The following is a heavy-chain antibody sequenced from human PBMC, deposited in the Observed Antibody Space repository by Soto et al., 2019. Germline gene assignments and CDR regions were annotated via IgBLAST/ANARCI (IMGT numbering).Heavy chain of an antibody. CDR2: ISSSSSPI. V-gene: IGHV3-48*01. CDR3: EVASTSRNWDCDL. J-gene: IGHJ2*01. Sequence: EVQLVESGGGLVQPGGSLRLSWAASGFTFSSYSMTCVRRAPGKGLEWVSYISSSSSPIYYADSVKGRFTISRDNAKNSLYLEMNSLRVEDTAVYYCEVASTSRNWDCDLWGRGTLVTVSS. CDR1: GFTFSSYS. D-gene: IGHD2-2*01.